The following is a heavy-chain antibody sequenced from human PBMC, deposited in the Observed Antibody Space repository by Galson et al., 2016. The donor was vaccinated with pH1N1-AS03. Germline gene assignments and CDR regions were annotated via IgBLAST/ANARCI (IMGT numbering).Heavy chain of an antibody. D-gene: IGHD3/OR15-3a*01. Sequence: SLRLSCAASGFTFNSYWMSWVRQAPGKGPEWVAHINQDGSEKYYVDSVKGRFTISRDNAKNSLYLQMNSLRAEDTALYYCIKGGAASADFFDIWGQGTMVTVSS. J-gene: IGHJ3*02. CDR3: IKGGAASADFFDI. CDR2: INQDGSEK. CDR1: GFTFNSYW. V-gene: IGHV3-7*03.